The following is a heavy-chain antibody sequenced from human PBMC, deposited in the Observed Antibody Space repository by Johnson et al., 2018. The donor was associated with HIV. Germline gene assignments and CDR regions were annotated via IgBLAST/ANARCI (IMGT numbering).Heavy chain of an antibody. Sequence: QVQLVESGGGLVKPGGSLRLSCAASRFTFSDYYMSWIRQTPGKGLEWVSYISSSGGTIYYADSVKGRFSISRDNAKNSLYLQMNSLRAEDTAVYYCARDRGYWDACDIWGQGTMVTVSS. D-gene: IGHD3-22*01. J-gene: IGHJ3*02. CDR1: RFTFSDYY. CDR2: ISSSGGTI. CDR3: ARDRGYWDACDI. V-gene: IGHV3-11*04.